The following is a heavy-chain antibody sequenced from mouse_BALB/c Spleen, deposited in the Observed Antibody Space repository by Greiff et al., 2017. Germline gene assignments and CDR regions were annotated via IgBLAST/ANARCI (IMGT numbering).Heavy chain of an antibody. CDR3: ASQTAWFAY. D-gene: IGHD4-1*01. CDR1: GYSITSDYA. Sequence: EVKLVESGPGLVKPSQSLSLTCTVTGYSITSDYAWNWIRQFPGNKLEWMGYISYSGSTSYNPSLKSRISITRDTSKNQFFLQLNSVTTEDTATYYCASQTAWFAYWGQGTLVTVSA. V-gene: IGHV3-2*02. CDR2: ISYSGST. J-gene: IGHJ3*01.